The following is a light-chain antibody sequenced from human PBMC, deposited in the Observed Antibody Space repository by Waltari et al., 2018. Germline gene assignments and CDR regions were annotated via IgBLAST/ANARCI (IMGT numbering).Light chain of an antibody. V-gene: IGKV3D-15*01. CDR2: GAS. J-gene: IGKJ4*01. Sequence: EIVMMQSPATLSVSPGERATLSCRARQSVSTNLAWYQHKPGQAPRLVIYGASTRATGIPARFSGSGSGTEFTLTISSLQSEDCALYYCQLYNNWPLTFGGGTKVEI. CDR1: QSVSTN. CDR3: QLYNNWPLT.